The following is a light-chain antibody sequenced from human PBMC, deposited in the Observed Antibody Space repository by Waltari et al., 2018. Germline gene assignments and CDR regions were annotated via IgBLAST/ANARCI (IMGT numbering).Light chain of an antibody. J-gene: IGLJ2*01. V-gene: IGLV2-14*03. CDR2: DVS. CDR3: SAYTTTNIVV. Sequence: QSALTQPASVSGSPGQSITISCTGSSSDIGAYTFVSWYQQHPGKAPQLMIYDVSKRPSRVSNRFSGSKSGHTASLTIYGLQVEDEADYFCSAYTTTNIVVFGGGTELTVL. CDR1: SSDIGAYTF.